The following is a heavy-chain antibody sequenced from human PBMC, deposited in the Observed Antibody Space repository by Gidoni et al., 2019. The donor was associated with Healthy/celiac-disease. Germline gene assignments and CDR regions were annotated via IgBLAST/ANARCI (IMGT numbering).Heavy chain of an antibody. CDR2: ISYDGSNK. J-gene: IGHJ3*02. CDR3: ARGSGRIAAAPGEAFDI. CDR1: GFTFSSYA. Sequence: QVQLVDSGGGVVQPGRSLRLSCAASGFTFSSYAMHWVRQAPGKGLGWVAVISYDGSNKYYADSVKGRFTISRDNSKNTLYLQMNSLRAEDTAVYYCARGSGRIAAAPGEAFDIWGQGTMVTVSS. V-gene: IGHV3-30-3*01. D-gene: IGHD6-13*01.